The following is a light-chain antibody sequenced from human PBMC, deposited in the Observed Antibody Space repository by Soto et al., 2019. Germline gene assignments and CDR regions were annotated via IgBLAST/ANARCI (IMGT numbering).Light chain of an antibody. V-gene: IGKV1-39*01. CDR3: QQSYSALVA. Sequence: DFQMTQSPRSLSACVGDRVTITCLATQGISRSLNWYQQKPGKAPELLIYAASSLQSGVPSRFSGSGSGTDFTLTISSLQPEDSATYYCQQSYSALVAFGQGTKVDI. CDR1: QGISRS. J-gene: IGKJ1*01. CDR2: AAS.